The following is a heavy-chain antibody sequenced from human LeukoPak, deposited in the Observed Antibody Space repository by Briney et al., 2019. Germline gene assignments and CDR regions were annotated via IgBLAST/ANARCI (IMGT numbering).Heavy chain of an antibody. J-gene: IGHJ4*02. CDR2: IYPGDSDT. Sequence: GVSLKISCKGSGYSFTSYWIGWVRQMPGKGLGWMGIIYPGDSDTRYSPSFQGQVTISADKSISTAYLQWSSLEASDTAMYYCARQSSYNWNDAFDYWGQGTLVTVSS. V-gene: IGHV5-51*01. CDR3: ARQSSYNWNDAFDY. D-gene: IGHD1-1*01. CDR1: GYSFTSYW.